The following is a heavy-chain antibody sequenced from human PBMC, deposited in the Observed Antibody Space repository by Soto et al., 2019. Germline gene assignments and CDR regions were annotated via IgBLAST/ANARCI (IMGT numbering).Heavy chain of an antibody. D-gene: IGHD2-15*01. CDR3: ARLIVARHFDY. CDR1: GGSISSGDYY. CDR2: IYYSGST. V-gene: IGHV4-31*03. Sequence: LSLTCTVSGGSISSGDYYWSWIRQHPGWGLEWIGYIYYSGSTPYNPSLKSRVTMSVDTSKNQFSLKLSSVTAADTAVYHCARLIVARHFDYWGQGTLVTVSS. J-gene: IGHJ4*02.